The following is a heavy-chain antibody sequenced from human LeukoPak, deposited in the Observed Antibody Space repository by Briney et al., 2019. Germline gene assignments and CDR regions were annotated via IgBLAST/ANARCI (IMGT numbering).Heavy chain of an antibody. CDR2: IYWDDHK. D-gene: IGHD3-22*01. Sequence: SGPTLVKPTQTLTLTCTFSGFSLSTSGVGLGWIRQPLGKALEWLALIYWDDHKRYSPSLKSRLTNTKDTSKNQVVLTMTKMDPVDTATYYCAHATLVYDSSGYYMGWFDPWGQGTLVTVSS. V-gene: IGHV2-5*02. J-gene: IGHJ5*02. CDR3: AHATLVYDSSGYYMGWFDP. CDR1: GFSLSTSGVG.